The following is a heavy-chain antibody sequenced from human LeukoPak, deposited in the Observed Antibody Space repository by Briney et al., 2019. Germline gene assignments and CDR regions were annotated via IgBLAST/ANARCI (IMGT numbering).Heavy chain of an antibody. CDR3: ARDRDGYHADFQY. V-gene: IGHV3-30*04. D-gene: IGHD5-24*01. CDR2: ISYDASIK. CDR1: GFTFSNYA. Sequence: PGGSLRLSCAASGFTFSNYAMHWVRQAPGKGLEWVTVISYDASIKYYADSVKGRFTISRDSSKNTLYLQMNSLRAEDTAVYYCARDRDGYHADFQYWGQGTLVTVSS. J-gene: IGHJ1*01.